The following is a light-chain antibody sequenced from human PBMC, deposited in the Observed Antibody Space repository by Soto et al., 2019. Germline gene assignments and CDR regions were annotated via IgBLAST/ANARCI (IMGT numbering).Light chain of an antibody. CDR1: QSVSSSY. CDR3: QQYKNWPL. CDR2: GAS. Sequence: SVLAQSPGTLSLAPGGRATLSCRASQSVSSSYLAWYQQKPGQAPRLLIYGASSRATGIPDRFSGSGSGTDFTLTISSLQPEDFAVYYCQQYKNWPLFGQGTRLEIK. J-gene: IGKJ5*01. V-gene: IGKV3-20*01.